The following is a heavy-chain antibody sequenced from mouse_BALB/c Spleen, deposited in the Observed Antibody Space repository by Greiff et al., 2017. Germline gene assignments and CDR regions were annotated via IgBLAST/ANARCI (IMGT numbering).Heavy chain of an antibody. CDR2: IWGDGST. CDR3: ARDLASYGNYAMDY. D-gene: IGHD2-1*01. J-gene: IGHJ4*01. CDR1: GFSLTGYG. Sequence: QVQLQQSGPGLVAPSQSLSITCTVSGFSLTGYGVNWVRQPPGKGLEWLGMIWGDGSTDYNSALKSRLSISKDNSKSQVFLKMNSLQTDDTARYYCARDLASYGNYAMDYWGQGTSVTVSS. V-gene: IGHV2-6-7*01.